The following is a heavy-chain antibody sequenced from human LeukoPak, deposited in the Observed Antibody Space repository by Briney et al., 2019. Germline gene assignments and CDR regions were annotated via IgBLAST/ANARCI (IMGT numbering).Heavy chain of an antibody. J-gene: IGHJ4*02. D-gene: IGHD5-12*01. Sequence: GGSLRLSCAASGFTFSSYVMNWVRQVPGKGLEWVSYISSSGDNIYYADSVEGRFTISRDKAKNSLYLQMNSLRPEDTTMYYCARGPKWLSPPGFPDYWGQGTLVTVSS. V-gene: IGHV3-48*01. CDR3: ARGPKWLSPPGFPDY. CDR2: ISSSGDNI. CDR1: GFTFSSYV.